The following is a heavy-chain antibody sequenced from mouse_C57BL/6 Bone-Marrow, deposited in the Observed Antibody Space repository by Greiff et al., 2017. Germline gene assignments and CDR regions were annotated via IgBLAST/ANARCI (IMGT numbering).Heavy chain of an antibody. Sequence: QVQLQQPGAELVKPGASVKLSCKASGYTFTSYWMHWVKQRPGQGLEWIGMIHPNSGSTNYNEKFKSKATLTVDKSSSTAYMQLSSLTSEDSAVYYCAMYYYGSSSAGFAYWGQGTLVTVSA. J-gene: IGHJ3*01. V-gene: IGHV1-64*01. CDR1: GYTFTSYW. D-gene: IGHD1-1*01. CDR3: AMYYYGSSSAGFAY. CDR2: IHPNSGST.